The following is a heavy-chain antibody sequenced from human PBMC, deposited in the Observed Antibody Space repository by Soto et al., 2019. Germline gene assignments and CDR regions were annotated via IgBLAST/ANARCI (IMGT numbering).Heavy chain of an antibody. D-gene: IGHD6-6*01. V-gene: IGHV3-74*01. CDR3: ASVGCSSWQ. Sequence: EVQLVESGGGLVQPGGSLRLSCAASGFTFSSYWMHWVRQDPGKGLVWVSRINGDGGTTNYANSVKGRFTIARDNAKNRVFLHMTRLRVEFAAVYYCASVGCSSWQWGQGTLVTVSS. CDR1: GFTFSSYW. J-gene: IGHJ4*02. CDR2: INGDGGTT.